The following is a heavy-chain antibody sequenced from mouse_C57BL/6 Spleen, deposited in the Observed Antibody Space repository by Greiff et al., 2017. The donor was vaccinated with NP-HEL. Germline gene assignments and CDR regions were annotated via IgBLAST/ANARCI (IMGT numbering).Heavy chain of an antibody. CDR1: GYTFTSYW. D-gene: IGHD1-1*02. J-gene: IGHJ1*03. CDR2: IDPSDSDT. V-gene: IGHV1-52*01. Sequence: QVQLQQPGAELVRPGSSVKLSCKASGYTFTSYWMHWVKQRPIQGLEWIGNIDPSDSDTHYNQKFKDKATLTVDKSSSTAYMQLRSLTSEDSAVDYGARGDGGSYWYFDVWGTGTTVTVAS. CDR3: ARGDGGSYWYFDV.